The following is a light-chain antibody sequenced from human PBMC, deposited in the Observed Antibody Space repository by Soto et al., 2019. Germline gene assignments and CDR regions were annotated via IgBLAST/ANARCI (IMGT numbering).Light chain of an antibody. CDR2: GAS. J-gene: IGKJ5*01. V-gene: IGKV3-15*01. CDR3: QQYNNWPIT. CDR1: QSVSSN. Sequence: VMTQSPATLSVSPGERATLSCRASQSVSSNLAWYQQKPGQAPRLLIYGASTRATGITARFSGSGSGTEFTLTISSLQSEDFAVYYCQQYNNWPITFGQGTRLEIK.